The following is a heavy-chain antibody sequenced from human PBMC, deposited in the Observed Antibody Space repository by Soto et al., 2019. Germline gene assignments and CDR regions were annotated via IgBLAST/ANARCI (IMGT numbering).Heavy chain of an antibody. Sequence: QVQLVQSGAEVKKPGSSVKVSCKASGDTFSSHAISWMRQAPGQGLAWMGGVIPIFGTANYAQKFQGRVTIIADESTSTAYMELSSLRSEDTAVYYCARPTYGDYHDDFDICGQGTMVTVSS. CDR3: ARPTYGDYHDDFDI. J-gene: IGHJ3*02. V-gene: IGHV1-69*01. D-gene: IGHD4-17*01. CDR1: GDTFSSHA. CDR2: VIPIFGTA.